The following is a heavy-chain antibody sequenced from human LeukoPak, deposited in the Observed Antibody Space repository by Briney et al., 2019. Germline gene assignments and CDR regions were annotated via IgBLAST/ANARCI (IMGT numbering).Heavy chain of an antibody. V-gene: IGHV1-69*05. J-gene: IGHJ5*02. Sequence: ASVKVSCKASGGTFSSYAISWVRQAPGRGLEWMGGIIPIFGTANYAQKFQGRVTITTDESTSTAYMELSSLRSEDTAVYYCARGGSVPAAPRFDPWGQGTLVTVSS. CDR2: IIPIFGTA. CDR1: GGTFSSYA. D-gene: IGHD2-2*01. CDR3: ARGGSVPAAPRFDP.